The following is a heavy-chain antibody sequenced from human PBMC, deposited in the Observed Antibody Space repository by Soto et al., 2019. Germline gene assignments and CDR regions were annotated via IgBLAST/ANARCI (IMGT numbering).Heavy chain of an antibody. J-gene: IGHJ3*02. CDR1: VITFNDYY. CDR3: AMGNYFAFDI. Sequence: PGGSLRLSCAASVITFNDYYVTWVRQAPGKGLEWVSFISSSGSMKYYTDSVKGRFTLSRDNAKNSLYLQMNSLRAEDTAVYYCAMGNYFAFDIWGQGTVVTVSS. V-gene: IGHV3-11*01. CDR2: ISSSGSMK. D-gene: IGHD3-10*01.